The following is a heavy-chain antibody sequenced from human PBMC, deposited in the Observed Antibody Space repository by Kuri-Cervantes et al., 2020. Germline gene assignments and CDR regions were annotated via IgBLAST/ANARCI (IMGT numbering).Heavy chain of an antibody. V-gene: IGHV3-48*02. CDR3: ARGHHYYDSSGLSP. D-gene: IGHD3-22*01. CDR2: ISSSSSTI. Sequence: GGSLRLSCAASGFTFSSYSMNWVRQAPGKGLEWVSYISSSSSTIYYADSVKGRFTISRDNAKNSLYLQMNSLRDEDTAVYYCARGHHYYDSSGLSPWGQGTLVTVSS. J-gene: IGHJ5*02. CDR1: GFTFSSYS.